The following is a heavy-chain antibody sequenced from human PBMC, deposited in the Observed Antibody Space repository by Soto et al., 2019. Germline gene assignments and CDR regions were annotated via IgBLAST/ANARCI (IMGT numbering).Heavy chain of an antibody. D-gene: IGHD5-18*01. V-gene: IGHV3-23*01. CDR1: GVTFSSYA. Sequence: SCAASGVTFSSYAMSWIRTAPGKGLEWVSAISGSGGSTYYADSVKGRFTISRDNSKNTLYLQMNSLRAEDTAIYYCANPTSTGQLWWALDYWGQGTLVTVSS. J-gene: IGHJ4*02. CDR3: ANPTSTGQLWWALDY. CDR2: ISGSGGST.